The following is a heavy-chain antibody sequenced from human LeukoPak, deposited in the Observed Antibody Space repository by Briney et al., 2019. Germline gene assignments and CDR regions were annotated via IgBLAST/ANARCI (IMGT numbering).Heavy chain of an antibody. J-gene: IGHJ5*02. CDR1: GGSISSYY. CDR3: ARGYYDFWSGYYAAGGFDP. CDR2: IYYSGST. D-gene: IGHD3-3*01. V-gene: IGHV4-59*01. Sequence: PSETLSLTCTVSGGSISSYYWSWIRQPPGKGLEWIGYIYYSGSTNYNPSLKSRVTISVDTSKNQFSLKPSSVTAADTAVYYCARGYYDFWSGYYAAGGFDPWGQGTLVTVSS.